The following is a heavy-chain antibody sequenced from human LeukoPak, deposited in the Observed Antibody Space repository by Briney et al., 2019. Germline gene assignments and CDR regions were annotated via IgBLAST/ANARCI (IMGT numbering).Heavy chain of an antibody. CDR1: GGTFSSYA. V-gene: IGHV1-69*05. CDR3: ARVPGSSTSLNWFDP. J-gene: IGHJ5*02. Sequence: ASVKVSCKASGGTFSSYAISWVRQAPGQGLEWVGGIIPIFGTANYAQKFQGRVTITTDESTSTAYMELSSLRSEDTAVYYCARVPGSSTSLNWFDPWGQGTLVTASS. CDR2: IIPIFGTA. D-gene: IGHD2-2*01.